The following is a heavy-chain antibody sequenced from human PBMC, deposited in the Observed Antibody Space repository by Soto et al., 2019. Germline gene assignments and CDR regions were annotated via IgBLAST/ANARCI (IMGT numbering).Heavy chain of an antibody. CDR1: GFTFSSYG. CDR3: AAGLYFFDY. V-gene: IGHV3-30*03. D-gene: IGHD6-13*01. Sequence: QVQLVESGGGVVQPGRSLRLSCAASGFTFSSYGMHRVRQAPGKGLEWVALISYDGSNKYYPDSVKGRFTISRDNSKNTLYLQMNSLRTEDTAVYYCAAGLYFFDYCGQGTLVTVSS. J-gene: IGHJ4*02. CDR2: ISYDGSNK.